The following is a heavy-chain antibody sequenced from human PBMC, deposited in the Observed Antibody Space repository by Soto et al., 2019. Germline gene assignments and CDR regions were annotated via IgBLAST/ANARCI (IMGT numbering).Heavy chain of an antibody. CDR3: AKLSIAVAGPRGYFQH. D-gene: IGHD6-19*01. CDR2: ISGSGGST. Sequence: PGGSLRLSCAASGFSFSSFAMSWVRQAPGKGLEWVSTISGSGGSTFYAGSVKGRFTISRDNSKNTLYLQMNSLRAEDTAVYYCAKLSIAVAGPRGYFQHWGQGTLVTVSS. J-gene: IGHJ1*01. V-gene: IGHV3-23*01. CDR1: GFSFSSFA.